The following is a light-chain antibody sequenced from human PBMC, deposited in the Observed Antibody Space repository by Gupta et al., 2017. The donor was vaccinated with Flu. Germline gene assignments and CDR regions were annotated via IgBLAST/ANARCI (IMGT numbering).Light chain of an antibody. V-gene: IGKV1-9*01. CDR2: GAS. CDR3: QQNYSRPRT. CDR1: QGRSSS. J-gene: IGKJ4*02. Sequence: LSVAGEAGVTTTRRGSQGRSSSLVWYQQKPGKAPNLLIIGASTRQSGVPSRFSGSGSGTDFTLTINSLQPEDFAAYFCQQNYSRPRTFGRGAKVEI.